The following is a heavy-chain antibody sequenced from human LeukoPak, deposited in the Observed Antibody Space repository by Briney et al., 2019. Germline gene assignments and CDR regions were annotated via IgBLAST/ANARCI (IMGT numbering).Heavy chain of an antibody. Sequence: SQTLSLTCTVSGGSISSGDYYWSWIRQPPGKGLEWIGYIYYSGSTYYNPSLKSRVTISVDTSKNQFSLKLSSVTAADTAVYYCARPGVGSGRYGAFDIWGQGTMVTVSS. CDR1: GGSISSGDYY. CDR2: IYYSGST. J-gene: IGHJ3*02. CDR3: ARPGVGSGRYGAFDI. D-gene: IGHD5-18*01. V-gene: IGHV4-30-4*08.